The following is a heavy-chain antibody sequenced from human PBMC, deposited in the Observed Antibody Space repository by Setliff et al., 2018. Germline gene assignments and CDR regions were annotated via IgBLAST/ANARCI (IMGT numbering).Heavy chain of an antibody. CDR1: GFTFSNYW. Sequence: GGSLRLSCAASGFTFSNYWMHWVRQTPGKGLVWVSRINGDGRSTNYADSVKGRFTISRDNAKNTLYLQMNSLRAEDTAVYFCAREWQVGSGWVDTVDIWGQGTMVTVSS. J-gene: IGHJ3*02. V-gene: IGHV3-74*01. CDR2: INGDGRST. D-gene: IGHD1-26*01. CDR3: AREWQVGSGWVDTVDI.